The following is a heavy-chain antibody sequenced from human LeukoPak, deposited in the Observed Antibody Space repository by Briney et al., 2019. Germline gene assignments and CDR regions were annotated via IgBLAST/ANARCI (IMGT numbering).Heavy chain of an antibody. CDR3: ARVVDHDYGDYYLDY. D-gene: IGHD4-17*01. Sequence: GGSLRLSCAASGFTVSSNDMSWVRQAPGKGLECISVIYSGGSTDYADSVKGRLTISRDNSKNTLYLQMNSLRAEDTVVYYCARVVDHDYGDYYLDYWGQGTLVTVSS. CDR1: GFTVSSND. J-gene: IGHJ4*02. CDR2: IYSGGST. V-gene: IGHV3-53*01.